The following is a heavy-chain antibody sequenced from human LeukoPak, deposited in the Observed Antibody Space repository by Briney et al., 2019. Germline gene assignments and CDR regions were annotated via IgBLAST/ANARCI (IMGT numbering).Heavy chain of an antibody. Sequence: SETLSLTCSVSGASIRDYYWTWIRQPPGQRLQWIGSISHSGSTKYNPSLNSRVSISIDTSRDQFSLKLRSVTAADTAVYYCAREPRYYRDSYYSYMDVWGKGTTVTVSS. V-gene: IGHV4-59*01. J-gene: IGHJ6*03. CDR2: ISHSGST. CDR1: GASIRDYY. D-gene: IGHD3-22*01. CDR3: AREPRYYRDSYYSYMDV.